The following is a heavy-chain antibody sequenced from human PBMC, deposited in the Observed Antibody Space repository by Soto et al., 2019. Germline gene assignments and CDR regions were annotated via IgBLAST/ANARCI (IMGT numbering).Heavy chain of an antibody. Sequence: PGGSLRLSCAASGFTFSSYGMHWVRQAPGKGLEWVAVISYDGSNKYYADSVKGRFTISRDNSKNTLYLQMNSLRAEDTAVYYCAKDRRELVYYFDYWGQGTLVTVSS. CDR3: AKDRRELVYYFDY. V-gene: IGHV3-30*18. D-gene: IGHD1-26*01. CDR1: GFTFSSYG. J-gene: IGHJ4*02. CDR2: ISYDGSNK.